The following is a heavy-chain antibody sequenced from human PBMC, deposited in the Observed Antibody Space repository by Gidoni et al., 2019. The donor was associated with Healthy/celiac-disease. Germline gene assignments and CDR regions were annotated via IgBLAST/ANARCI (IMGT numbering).Heavy chain of an antibody. CDR2: IYSGGST. Sequence: VQLVETGGGLIQPGGSLRLSCPASGFPVSSNYMSWVRQAPGKGLEWVSVIYSGGSTYYADSVKGRFTISRDNSKNTLYLQMNSLRAEDTAVYYCARVPDQYFDYWGQGTLVTVSS. CDR1: GFPVSSNY. J-gene: IGHJ4*02. CDR3: ARVPDQYFDY. V-gene: IGHV3-53*02.